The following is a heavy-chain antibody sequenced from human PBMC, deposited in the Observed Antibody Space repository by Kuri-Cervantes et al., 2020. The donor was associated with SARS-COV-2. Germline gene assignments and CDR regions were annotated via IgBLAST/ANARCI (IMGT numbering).Heavy chain of an antibody. V-gene: IGHV1-69*04. D-gene: IGHD5-18*01. Sequence: SVKVSCKASGGTFSSYAISWVRQAPGQGLEWMGRIIPILGMANYAQKFQGRVTITADKSTSTAYMELSSLRSEGTAVYYCASQDSYGYPVDYWGQGTLVTVSS. J-gene: IGHJ4*02. CDR2: IIPILGMA. CDR3: ASQDSYGYPVDY. CDR1: GGTFSSYA.